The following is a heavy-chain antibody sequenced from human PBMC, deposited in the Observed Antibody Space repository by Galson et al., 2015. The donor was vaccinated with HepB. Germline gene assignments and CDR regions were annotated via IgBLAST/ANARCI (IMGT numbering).Heavy chain of an antibody. CDR2: INPSGGNT. J-gene: IGHJ3*02. V-gene: IGHV1-46*01. CDR3: ARGSRSSKASGAFDI. D-gene: IGHD2-2*01. Sequence: SVKVSCKASGYTFTSYYMHWVRQAPGQGLEWMGIINPSGGNTNYAQKLQGRVTMTTDTSTSTAYMELRSLRSDDTAVYYCARGSRSSKASGAFDIWGQGTMVTVSS. CDR1: GYTFTSYY.